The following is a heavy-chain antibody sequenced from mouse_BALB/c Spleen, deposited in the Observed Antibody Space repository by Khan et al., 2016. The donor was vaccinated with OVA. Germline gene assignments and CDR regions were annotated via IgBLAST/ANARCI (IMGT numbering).Heavy chain of an antibody. Sequence: EVQLVETGPGLVKPSQSLSLTCTVTGYSITSDYAWNWIRQFPGNKLEWMGYISYSGNTKYHPSLKSRISITRDTSKNQFFLQLNSVTIEDTATYYCARIYGGDFDYWGQGTTLTVSS. CDR1: GYSITSDYA. J-gene: IGHJ2*01. D-gene: IGHD1-1*01. CDR3: ARIYGGDFDY. CDR2: ISYSGNT. V-gene: IGHV3-2*02.